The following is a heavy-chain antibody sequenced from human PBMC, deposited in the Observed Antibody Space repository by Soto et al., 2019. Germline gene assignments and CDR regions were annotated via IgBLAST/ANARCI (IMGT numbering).Heavy chain of an antibody. D-gene: IGHD2-2*01. CDR3: ARGRTSSPTPGDY. CDR2: IYYSGST. V-gene: IGHV4-31*03. J-gene: IGHJ4*02. CDR1: GGSISSGGSY. Sequence: PSETLSLTCTVSGGSISSGGSYWSWIRQHPGKGLEWIGYIYYSGSTYYNPSLKSRVTISVDTSKNQFSLKLSSVTAADTAVYYCARGRTSSPTPGDYWGQGTLVTVSS.